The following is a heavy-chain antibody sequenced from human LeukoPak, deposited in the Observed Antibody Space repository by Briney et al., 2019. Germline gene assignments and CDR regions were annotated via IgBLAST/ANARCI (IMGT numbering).Heavy chain of an antibody. CDR2: INPNSGGT. V-gene: IGHV1-2*06. J-gene: IGHJ5*02. CDR3: ARGYCSGGSCYSVENWFDP. CDR1: GYTFTRHD. Sequence: ASVKVSCKASGYTFTRHDINWVRQAPGQGLEWMGRINPNSGGTNYAQKFQGRVTMTRDTSISTAYMELSRLRSDDTAVYYCARGYCSGGSCYSVENWFDPWGQGTLVTVSS. D-gene: IGHD2-15*01.